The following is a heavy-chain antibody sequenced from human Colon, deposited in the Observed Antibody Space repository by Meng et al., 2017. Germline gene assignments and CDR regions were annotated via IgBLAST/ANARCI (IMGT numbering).Heavy chain of an antibody. D-gene: IGHD3-22*01. CDR2: IKQDGSEK. V-gene: IGHV3-7*01. CDR1: GFTFSSYW. J-gene: IGHJ4*02. Sequence: GESLKISCAASGFTFSSYWMSWVRQAPGKGLEWVANIKQDGSEKYYVDSVKGRFTISRDNAKNSLYLQMNSLRAEDTAVYYCATIGGGGWGYYYDSNPDYWGQGTLVTVSS. CDR3: ATIGGGGWGYYYDSNPDY.